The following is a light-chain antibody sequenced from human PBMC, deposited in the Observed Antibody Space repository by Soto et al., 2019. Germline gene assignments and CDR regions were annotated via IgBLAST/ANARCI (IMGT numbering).Light chain of an antibody. CDR1: QRVDDSH. Sequence: EIVLTQSPGTLSWSPGERATLSFMAIQRVDDSHLAWYQLRPGQAPRLLIYGASTRATGIPARFSGSGSGTEFTLTISSLQSEDFAVYYCQQYNNWPPFTFGQGTRLEIK. J-gene: IGKJ5*01. CDR2: GAS. V-gene: IGKV3-15*01. CDR3: QQYNNWPPFT.